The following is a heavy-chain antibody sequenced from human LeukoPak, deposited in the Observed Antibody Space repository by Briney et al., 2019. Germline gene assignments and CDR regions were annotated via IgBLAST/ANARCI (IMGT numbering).Heavy chain of an antibody. CDR2: IYYSGST. V-gene: IGHV4-59*01. Sequence: PSETLSLTCTVSGGSISSYYWSWIRQPPGKGLEWIGYIYYSGSTNYNLSLKSRVTISVDTSKNQFSLKLSSVTAADTAVYYCARVDSVAAAGTFDYWGQGTLVTVSS. D-gene: IGHD6-13*01. J-gene: IGHJ4*02. CDR1: GGSISSYY. CDR3: ARVDSVAAAGTFDY.